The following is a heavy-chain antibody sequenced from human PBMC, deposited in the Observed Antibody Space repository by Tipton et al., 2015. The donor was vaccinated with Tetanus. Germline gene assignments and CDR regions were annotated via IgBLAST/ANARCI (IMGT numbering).Heavy chain of an antibody. D-gene: IGHD1-26*01. J-gene: IGHJ5*02. Sequence: SLRLSCAASGFTFSSYSMNWVRQAPGKGLEWVANIKHDGSTKSYVDSVKGRFTISRDNGNNSLCLQMNNLRAEDTAVYYCARVSDGGYSPWGQGTLVTVSS. V-gene: IGHV3-7*03. CDR1: GFTFSSYS. CDR2: IKHDGSTK. CDR3: ARVSDGGYSP.